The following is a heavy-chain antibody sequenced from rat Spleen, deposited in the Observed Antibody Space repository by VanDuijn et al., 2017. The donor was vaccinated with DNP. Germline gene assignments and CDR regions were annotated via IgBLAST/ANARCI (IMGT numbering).Heavy chain of an antibody. V-gene: IGHV5-58*01. CDR1: GFTFRSYW. D-gene: IGHD1-11*01. J-gene: IGHJ2*01. CDR2: INTDGGGT. CDR3: AKGGDYGGFDY. Sequence: EVQLVETGGGLVQPGRSLKLSCLASGFTFRSYWMYWIRQTPGKGLEWVASINTDGGGTYYLDSVKGRFTISRDNAKNTVYLQMNSLRSEDSATYYCAKGGDYGGFDYWGQGVMVTVSS.